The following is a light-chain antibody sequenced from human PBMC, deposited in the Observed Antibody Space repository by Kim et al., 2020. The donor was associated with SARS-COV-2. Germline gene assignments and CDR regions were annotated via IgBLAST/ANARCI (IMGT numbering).Light chain of an antibody. CDR2: EVN. Sequence: QSALTQPPSASGSPGQSVTISCTGTSSDVATYNYVSWYQQHPGKAPKVMIYEVNKRPSGVPDRFSGSKSGNTASLTVSGLQAEDEADYYCSSYTGNNNVVFGGGTQLTVL. J-gene: IGLJ2*01. CDR3: SSYTGNNNVV. CDR1: SSDVATYNY. V-gene: IGLV2-8*01.